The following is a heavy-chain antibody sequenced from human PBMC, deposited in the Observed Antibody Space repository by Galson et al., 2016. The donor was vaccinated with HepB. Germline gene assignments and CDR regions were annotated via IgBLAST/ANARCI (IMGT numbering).Heavy chain of an antibody. J-gene: IGHJ4*02. D-gene: IGHD2-2*01. CDR1: GGSISSGGGYY. CDR2: IYHSGNA. CDR3: ARGSGYCSSTSCYAGPFEY. Sequence: PLSLTCTVSGGSISSGGGYYWNWIRQHPGKGLEWIGYIYHSGNAHYNPSLKSRVTISVDTSKDQFSLKLPSVTAADTAVYYCARGSGYCSSTSCYAGPFEYWGQGTLVTVSS. V-gene: IGHV4-31*03.